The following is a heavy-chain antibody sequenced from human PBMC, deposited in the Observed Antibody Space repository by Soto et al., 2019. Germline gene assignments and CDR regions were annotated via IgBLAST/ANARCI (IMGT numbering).Heavy chain of an antibody. CDR3: ARVSSSSWYYFDY. V-gene: IGHV4-59*01. CDR2: IYYSGST. CDR1: GGSISSYY. D-gene: IGHD6-13*01. J-gene: IGHJ4*02. Sequence: SETLSLTCTVSGGSISSYYWSWIRQPPGKGLEWIGYIYYSGSTNYNPSLKSRVTISVDTSKNQFSLKLSSVTAADTAVYYCARVSSSSWYYFDYWGQGTLVTVSS.